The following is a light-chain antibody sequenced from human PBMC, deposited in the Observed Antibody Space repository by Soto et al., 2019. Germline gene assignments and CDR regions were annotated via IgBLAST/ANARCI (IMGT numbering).Light chain of an antibody. J-gene: IGKJ1*01. Sequence: DIQMTQSPSTLSASVGDRVTITCRASQTISSWLAWYQQKLGKAPKLLIYKASSLEGGVPSRFSGSGSGTEFTLTISSLQRDDSATYYCQQYNGTFGQGTKVEVK. CDR1: QTISSW. V-gene: IGKV1-5*03. CDR3: QQYNGT. CDR2: KAS.